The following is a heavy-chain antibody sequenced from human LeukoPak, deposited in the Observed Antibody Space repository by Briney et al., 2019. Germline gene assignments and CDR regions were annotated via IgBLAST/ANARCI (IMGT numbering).Heavy chain of an antibody. D-gene: IGHD6-19*01. CDR1: GGSFSGYY. V-gene: IGHV4-34*01. CDR2: INHSGST. Sequence: SSETLSLTCAVYGGSFSGYYWSWIRQPPGKGLEWIGEINHSGSTNYNPSLKSRVTISVDTSKNQFSLKLSSVTAADTAVYYCASPGYSGGWLHYYFDYWGQETRVTVSS. CDR3: ASPGYSGGWLHYYFDY. J-gene: IGHJ4*02.